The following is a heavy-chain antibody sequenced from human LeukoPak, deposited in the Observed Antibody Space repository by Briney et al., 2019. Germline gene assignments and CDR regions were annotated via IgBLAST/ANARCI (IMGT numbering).Heavy chain of an antibody. CDR2: INPNSGGT. CDR1: GYTFTGYY. Sequence: ASVEVSCKASGYTFTGYYMHWVRQAPGQGLEWMGWINPNSGGTNYAQKFQGRVTMTRDTSISTAYMELSRLRSDDTAVYYCARGEYYYGSGSFDYWGQGTLVTVSS. J-gene: IGHJ4*02. D-gene: IGHD3-10*01. CDR3: ARGEYYYGSGSFDY. V-gene: IGHV1-2*02.